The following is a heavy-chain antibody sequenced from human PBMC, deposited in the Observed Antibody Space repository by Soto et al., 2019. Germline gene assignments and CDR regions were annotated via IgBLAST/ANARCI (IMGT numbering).Heavy chain of an antibody. CDR2: TSIYNGHT. CDR3: ARWDDYGASDQYHFDQ. CDR1: CYTFTASG. J-gene: IGHJ4*02. V-gene: IGHV1-18*01. D-gene: IGHD4-17*01. Sequence: ASVEVSCKASCYTFTASGISWVRQAPGQGLEWMGWTSIYNGHTEYSPKFLGRVVMTTDTSADTAYLELKSLRPDDAALYYCARWDDYGASDQYHFDQWGQATLVTVSS.